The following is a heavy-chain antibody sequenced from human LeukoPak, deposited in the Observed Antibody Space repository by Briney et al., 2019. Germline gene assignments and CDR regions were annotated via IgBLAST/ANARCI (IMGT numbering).Heavy chain of an antibody. CDR3: ARGGIGGSYYGMDV. V-gene: IGHV1-18*01. D-gene: IGHD2-15*01. J-gene: IGHJ6*02. CDR2: ISGYNGNT. Sequence: ASVKVSCKASGYIFSSYGITWVRQAPGQGLEWMGWISGYNGNTKYAQKVQGRVTMTTDTSTSTAYMESRSLRSDDTAVYYCARGGIGGSYYGMDVWGQGTTVTVSS. CDR1: GYIFSSYG.